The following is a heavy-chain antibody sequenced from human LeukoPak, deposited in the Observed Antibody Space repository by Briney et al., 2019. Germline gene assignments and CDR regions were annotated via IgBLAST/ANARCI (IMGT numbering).Heavy chain of an antibody. D-gene: IGHD1-26*01. V-gene: IGHV1-2*02. J-gene: IGHJ4*02. CDR1: GYTFTVYY. CDR2: INPISGGT. Sequence: ASVNVTCTASGYTFTVYYIHWVRQATGQGLEWMGWINPISGGTNYAQKFQGRVTMTRDTSISTAYMELSRLRSDDTAVYYCASRPDVGATADYWGQGTLVTVSS. CDR3: ASRPDVGATADY.